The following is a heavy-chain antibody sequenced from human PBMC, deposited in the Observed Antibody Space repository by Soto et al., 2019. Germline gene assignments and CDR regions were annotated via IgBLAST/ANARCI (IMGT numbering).Heavy chain of an antibody. V-gene: IGHV4-34*01. CDR3: ARFRNRYSGSYSAPFDY. CDR1: GGSFSGYY. Sequence: SETLTLTCAVYGGSFSGYYWSWIRQPPGKGLEWIGEINHSGSTNYNPSLKSRVTISVDTSKNQFSLKLSSVTAADTAVYYCARFRNRYSGSYSAPFDYWGQGTMVTVSS. J-gene: IGHJ4*02. D-gene: IGHD1-26*01. CDR2: INHSGST.